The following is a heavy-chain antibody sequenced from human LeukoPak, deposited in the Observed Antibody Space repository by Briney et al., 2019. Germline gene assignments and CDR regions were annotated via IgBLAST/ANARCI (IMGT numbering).Heavy chain of an antibody. J-gene: IGHJ5*02. Sequence: GESLKISCKGSGYDFNNYWIGWLRQMPGKGLEWMGIIYPADSDTRYSPSFQGQVTISADKSISTAYLQRSSLKASDTAMYYCARRYYYDSSGYPPGWFDPWGQGTLVTVSS. D-gene: IGHD3-22*01. CDR1: GYDFNNYW. CDR2: IYPADSDT. V-gene: IGHV5-51*01. CDR3: ARRYYYDSSGYPPGWFDP.